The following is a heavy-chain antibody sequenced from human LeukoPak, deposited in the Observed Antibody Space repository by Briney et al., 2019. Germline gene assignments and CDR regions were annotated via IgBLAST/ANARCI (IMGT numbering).Heavy chain of an antibody. D-gene: IGHD3-22*01. CDR1: GGTFSSYA. CDR3: ARDYTDSSGYLNWFDP. CDR2: IIPIFGTA. V-gene: IGHV1-69*05. Sequence: ASVTVSCKASGGTFSSYAISWVRQAPGQGLEWMGGIIPIFGTANYAQKFQGRVTITTDESTSTAYMELSSLRSEDTAVYYCARDYTDSSGYLNWFDPWGQGTLVTVSS. J-gene: IGHJ5*02.